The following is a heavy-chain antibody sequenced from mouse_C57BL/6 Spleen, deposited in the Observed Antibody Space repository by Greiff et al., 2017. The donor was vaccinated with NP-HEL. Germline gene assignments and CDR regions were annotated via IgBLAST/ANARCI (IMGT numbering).Heavy chain of an antibody. Sequence: EVQVVESGGGLVKPGGSLKLSCAASGFTFSDYGMHWVRQAPEKGLEWVAYISSGSSTIYYADTVKGRFTISRDNAKNTLFLQMTSLRSEDTAMYYCARPGYYGSSPFAYWGQGTLVTVSA. CDR2: ISSGSSTI. CDR3: ARPGYYGSSPFAY. J-gene: IGHJ3*01. D-gene: IGHD1-1*01. CDR1: GFTFSDYG. V-gene: IGHV5-17*01.